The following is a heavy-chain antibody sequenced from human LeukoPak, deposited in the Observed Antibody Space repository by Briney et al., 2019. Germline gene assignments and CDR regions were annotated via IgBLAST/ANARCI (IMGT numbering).Heavy chain of an antibody. J-gene: IGHJ6*02. CDR3: ARDRPGRLNYYYYYGMDV. Sequence: ASVKVSCKASGYTFTSYDINWVRQATGQGLEWMGWMNPNSGNTGYAQKFQGRVTMTRNTSISTAYMELSSLRSEDTAVYYCARDRPGRLNYYYYYGMDVWGQGTTVTVSS. D-gene: IGHD1-14*01. V-gene: IGHV1-8*01. CDR1: GYTFTSYD. CDR2: MNPNSGNT.